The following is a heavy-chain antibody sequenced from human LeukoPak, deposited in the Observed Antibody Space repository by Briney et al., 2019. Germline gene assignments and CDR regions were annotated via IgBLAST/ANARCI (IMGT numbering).Heavy chain of an antibody. CDR1: GFTVSSNY. V-gene: IGHV3-66*01. CDR2: IYSGGST. CDR3: AKSSLAVAGTVGGGFDY. Sequence: GGSLRLSCAASGFTVSSNYMSWVRQAPGKGLEWVSVIYSGGSTYYADSVRGRFTISRDNSKNTLYLQMNSLRAEDTAVYYCAKSSLAVAGTVGGGFDYWGQGTLVTVSS. D-gene: IGHD6-19*01. J-gene: IGHJ4*02.